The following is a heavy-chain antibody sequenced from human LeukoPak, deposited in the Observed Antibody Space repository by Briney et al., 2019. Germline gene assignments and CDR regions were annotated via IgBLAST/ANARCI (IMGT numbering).Heavy chain of an antibody. CDR2: INPNSGGT. J-gene: IGHJ3*02. V-gene: IGHV1-2*02. CDR1: GYTFIGYY. CDR3: ARGETEETGTRPDAFDI. D-gene: IGHD6-13*01. Sequence: ASVKVSCKASGYTFIGYYSHWVRQAPGQGPEWMGWINPNSGGTKYAQKFQGRVTMTRDTSISTAYMELTRLRSDDTAVYYCARGETEETGTRPDAFDIWGQGTMVTVSS.